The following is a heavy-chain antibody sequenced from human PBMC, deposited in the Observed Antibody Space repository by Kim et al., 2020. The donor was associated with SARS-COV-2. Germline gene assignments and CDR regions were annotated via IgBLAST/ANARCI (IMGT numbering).Heavy chain of an antibody. V-gene: IGHV3-9*01. D-gene: IGHD3-3*01. CDR1: GFTFDDYA. J-gene: IGHJ3*02. Sequence: GGSLRLSCAASGFTFDDYAMHWVWQAPGKGLEWVSGISWNSGSIGYADSVKCRFTISRDNAKNSLYLQMNSLRAEDTALYYCAKDPRKRFLEWLLLGAFVIWGPGTIVTVSS. CDR3: AKDPRKRFLEWLLLGAFVI. CDR2: ISWNSGSI.